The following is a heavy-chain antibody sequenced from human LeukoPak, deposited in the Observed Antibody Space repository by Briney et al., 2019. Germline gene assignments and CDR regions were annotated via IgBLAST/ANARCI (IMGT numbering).Heavy chain of an antibody. CDR2: ISYDGSNK. V-gene: IGHV3-30*18. D-gene: IGHD1-26*01. CDR3: AKDRGAWELLQYYFDY. Sequence: GRSLRLSCAASGFTFSSYGMHWVRQAQGKGLEWVAVISYDGSNKYYADSVKGRFTISRDNSKNTLYLQMNSLRAEDTAVYYCAKDRGAWELLQYYFDYWGQGPLLPVSS. J-gene: IGHJ4*02. CDR1: GFTFSSYG.